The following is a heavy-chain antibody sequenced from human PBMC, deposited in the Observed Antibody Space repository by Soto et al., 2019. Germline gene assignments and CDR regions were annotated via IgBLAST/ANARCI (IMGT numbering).Heavy chain of an antibody. V-gene: IGHV3-7*03. Sequence: EVQLVESGGGLVQPGGSLRLSCAASGFTFSSYWMSWVRQAPGKGLEWVANIKQDGSEKYYVDSVKGRFTISRDNAKNSLYLQMNSLRAEDTALYYCAKGGVTMVRGVTYFDYWGQGTLVTVSS. CDR1: GFTFSSYW. CDR2: IKQDGSEK. J-gene: IGHJ4*02. D-gene: IGHD3-10*01. CDR3: AKGGVTMVRGVTYFDY.